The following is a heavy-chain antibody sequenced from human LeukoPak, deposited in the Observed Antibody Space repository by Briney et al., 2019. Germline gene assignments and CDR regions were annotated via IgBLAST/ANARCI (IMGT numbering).Heavy chain of an antibody. Sequence: PSETLSLTCTVSGGSISSYYWSWIRQPAGKGLEWIGRIHTSGSTNYNPSLKSRVTISVDKSKNQFSLKLSSVTAADTAVYYCARGGIAVAGNHYYYMDVWGKGTTVTVSS. J-gene: IGHJ6*03. V-gene: IGHV4-4*07. CDR3: ARGGIAVAGNHYYYMDV. CDR2: IHTSGST. D-gene: IGHD6-19*01. CDR1: GGSISSYY.